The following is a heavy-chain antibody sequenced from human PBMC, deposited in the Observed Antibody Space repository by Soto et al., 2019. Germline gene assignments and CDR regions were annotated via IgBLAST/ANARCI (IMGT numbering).Heavy chain of an antibody. CDR2: IWYDGSNK. CDR1: GFTFSRSG. D-gene: IGHD2-15*01. J-gene: IGHJ3*02. Sequence: QVQLVESGGGVVQPGRSLRLSCAASGFTFSRSGMHWVRQAPGKGLEWVAVIWYDGSNKYYTDSVKGRFTISRDNSKNTLYVQMNSLRAEDTAVYYFARDWELLGYCGGGSCYNAFDIWGQGTMVTVSS. CDR3: ARDWELLGYCGGGSCYNAFDI. V-gene: IGHV3-33*01.